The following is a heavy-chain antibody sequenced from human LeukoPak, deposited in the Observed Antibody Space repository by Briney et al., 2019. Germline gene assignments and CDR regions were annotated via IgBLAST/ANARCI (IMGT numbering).Heavy chain of an antibody. CDR3: ATYGSGAGEDY. J-gene: IGHJ4*02. CDR2: ISWDGGST. D-gene: IGHD3-10*01. V-gene: IGHV3-43*01. Sequence: GGSLRLSCAASGFTFDDYTMHWVRHAPGKGLEWVSLISWDGGSTYYADSVKGRFTISRDNSKNSLYLQMNSLRTEDTALYYCATYGSGAGEDYWGQGTLVTVSS. CDR1: GFTFDDYT.